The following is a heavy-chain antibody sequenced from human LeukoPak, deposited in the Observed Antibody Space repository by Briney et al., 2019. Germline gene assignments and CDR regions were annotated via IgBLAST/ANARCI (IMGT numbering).Heavy chain of an antibody. J-gene: IGHJ4*02. D-gene: IGHD6-19*01. Sequence: GGSLRLSCTASGFTFGDYAMSWVRQAPGKGLEWVGFIRSKAYGGTTEYAASVKGRFTIPRDDSKSIAYLQMNSLKTGDTAVYYCTRAVSGWTGYFDYWGQGTLVTVSS. CDR2: IRSKAYGGTT. V-gene: IGHV3-49*04. CDR1: GFTFGDYA. CDR3: TRAVSGWTGYFDY.